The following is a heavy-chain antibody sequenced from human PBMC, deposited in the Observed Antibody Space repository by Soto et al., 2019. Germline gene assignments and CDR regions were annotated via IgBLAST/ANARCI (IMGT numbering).Heavy chain of an antibody. V-gene: IGHV3-48*02. Sequence: GGSLRLSCAASGFTFSGYIMNWVRQSPGKGLEWVSYISSSNSAIYYADSVKGRFTISRDNAKNSLYLQMNSLRDEDTAVYYCARDISGSYSYFDYWGQGTLVTVSS. CDR3: ARDISGSYSYFDY. J-gene: IGHJ4*02. D-gene: IGHD1-26*01. CDR2: ISSSNSAI. CDR1: GFTFSGYI.